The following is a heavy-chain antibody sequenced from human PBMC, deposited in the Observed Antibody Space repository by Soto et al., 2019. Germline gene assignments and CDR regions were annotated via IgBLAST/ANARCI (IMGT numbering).Heavy chain of an antibody. Sequence: EVQLVESGGGLVQPGGSLRLSCAASGFTFSSYDRHWVRQVAGKGLEWVSAIGVAGDTYYPDSVKGRFTISRENAKNSLYLQMNSLRAEDTAVYYCASGGWGSSWYEGGSRIDYWGQGTLVTVSS. V-gene: IGHV3-13*01. D-gene: IGHD6-13*01. CDR3: ASGGWGSSWYEGGSRIDY. CDR2: IGVAGDT. CDR1: GFTFSSYD. J-gene: IGHJ4*02.